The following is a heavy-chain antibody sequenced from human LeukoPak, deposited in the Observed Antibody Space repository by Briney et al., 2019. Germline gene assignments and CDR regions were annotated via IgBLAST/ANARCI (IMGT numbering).Heavy chain of an antibody. CDR1: GFTFDDYG. CDR3: AKGSSDYGDLLAPDYYFDY. Sequence: GGSLRLSCAASGFTFDDYGMSWVRQAPGKGLEWVAVISYDGSNKYYADSVKGRFTISRDNSKNTLYLQMNSLRAEDTAVYYCAKGSSDYGDLLAPDYYFDYWGQGTLVTVSS. J-gene: IGHJ4*02. V-gene: IGHV3-30*18. CDR2: ISYDGSNK. D-gene: IGHD4-17*01.